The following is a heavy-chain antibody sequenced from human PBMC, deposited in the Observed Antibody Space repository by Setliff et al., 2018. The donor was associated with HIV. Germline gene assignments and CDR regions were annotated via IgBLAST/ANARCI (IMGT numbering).Heavy chain of an antibody. Sequence: SETLSLTCTVSGGSISGFYWSWIRQSAGKGLEWIGRIHTSGDSDFNPSLKSRVTMSVDTSKNQISLKVNSVTAADTAVYYCARGVRDNSGWSSYYFDYWGQGTLVTVSS. CDR2: IHTSGDS. D-gene: IGHD6-19*01. CDR3: ARGVRDNSGWSSYYFDY. CDR1: GGSISGFY. V-gene: IGHV4-4*07. J-gene: IGHJ4*02.